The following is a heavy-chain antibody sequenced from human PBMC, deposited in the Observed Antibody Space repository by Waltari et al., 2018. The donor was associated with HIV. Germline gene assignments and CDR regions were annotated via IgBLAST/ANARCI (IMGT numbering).Heavy chain of an antibody. Sequence: EVQLLESGGGLVQPGGSLRLSCAASGFPFSSYAMSWVRQAPGKGLEWVSAISGSGGSTYYADSVKGRFTISRDNSKNTLYLQMNSLRAEDTAVYYCARLLWFGEYYFDYWGQGTLVTVSS. J-gene: IGHJ4*02. D-gene: IGHD3-10*01. CDR1: GFPFSSYA. CDR2: ISGSGGST. CDR3: ARLLWFGEYYFDY. V-gene: IGHV3-23*01.